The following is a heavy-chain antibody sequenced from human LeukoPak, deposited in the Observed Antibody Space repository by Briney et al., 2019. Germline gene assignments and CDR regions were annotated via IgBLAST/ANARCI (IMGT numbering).Heavy chain of an antibody. Sequence: PGGSLRLSCAASGFTLSSYTMSWVRQAPGKGLEWVSSISGSGGSTYYADSVKGRFTISRDNSMNTLYLQMNSLRTEDTAVYYCAKDPRAVASRDKQFDPWGQGTLVTVSS. CDR3: AKDPRAVASRDKQFDP. D-gene: IGHD6-19*01. CDR2: ISGSGGST. J-gene: IGHJ5*02. CDR1: GFTLSSYT. V-gene: IGHV3-23*01.